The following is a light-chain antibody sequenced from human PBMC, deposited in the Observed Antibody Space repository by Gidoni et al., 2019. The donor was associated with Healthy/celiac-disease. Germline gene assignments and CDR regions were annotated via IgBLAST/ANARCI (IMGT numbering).Light chain of an antibody. CDR2: LVS. V-gene: IGKV2-28*01. CDR1: PSLLHSNGYNY. CDR3: MQALQTPRT. J-gene: IGKJ1*01. Sequence: DIVMTQSPLSLPVTPGEPASISCRSSPSLLHSNGYNYLDWYLQKPGQSPQLLIYLVSNRASGVPDRFSGSGSGTDFTLKISRVEAEDVGVYYCMQALQTPRTFGQGTKVEIK.